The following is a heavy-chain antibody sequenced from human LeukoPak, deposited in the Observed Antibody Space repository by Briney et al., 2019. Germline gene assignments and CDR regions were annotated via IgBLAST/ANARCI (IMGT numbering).Heavy chain of an antibody. V-gene: IGHV1-69*13. Sequence: GASVKVSCKASGGTFSSYAISWVRQAPGQGLEWMGGIIPIFGTANYAQKFQRRVTITADESTSTAYMELSSLRSEDTAVYYCARNSGCSGGSCYFYYYYGMDVWGKGTTVTVSS. D-gene: IGHD2-15*01. CDR2: IIPIFGTA. CDR3: ARNSGCSGGSCYFYYYYGMDV. CDR1: GGTFSSYA. J-gene: IGHJ6*04.